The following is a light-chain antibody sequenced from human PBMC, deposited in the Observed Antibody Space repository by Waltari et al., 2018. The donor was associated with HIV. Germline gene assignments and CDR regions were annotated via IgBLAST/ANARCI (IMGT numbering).Light chain of an antibody. CDR3: QQYFTSPVT. CDR2: WAS. J-gene: IGKJ2*01. CDR1: QSIFYNSNNKNY. Sequence: DIVMTQSPDSLAVSLGERATINSKSSQSIFYNSNNKNYLAWYQQKPGQPPKLLIYWASTRESGVPDRFSGSGSGTYFTLTISSLQAEDVAVYYCQQYFTSPVTFGQGTKLEIK. V-gene: IGKV4-1*01.